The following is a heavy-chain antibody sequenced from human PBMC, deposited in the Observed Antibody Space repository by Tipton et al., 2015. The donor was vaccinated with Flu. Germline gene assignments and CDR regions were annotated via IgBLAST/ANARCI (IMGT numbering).Heavy chain of an antibody. D-gene: IGHD2-21*02. V-gene: IGHV4-39*07. J-gene: IGHJ6*02. CDR3: ARDPTQRCGGDCYSTWASYYGMDV. CDR1: GGSISSSSYY. CDR2: IYYSGST. Sequence: TLSLTCTVSGGSISSSSYYWGWIRQPPGKGLEWIGSIYYSGSTYYNPSLQSRVTISVDTSKNQFSLKLSSVTAADTAVYYCARDPTQRCGGDCYSTWASYYGMDVWGQGTTVTVSS.